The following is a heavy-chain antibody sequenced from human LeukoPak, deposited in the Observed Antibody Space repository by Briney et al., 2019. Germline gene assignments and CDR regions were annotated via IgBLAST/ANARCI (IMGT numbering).Heavy chain of an antibody. V-gene: IGHV4-39*07. D-gene: IGHD1-14*01. CDR3: VRDPTTLVITNRGGFDY. J-gene: IGHJ4*02. CDR2: IYYSGST. Sequence: SETLSLTCTVSGGAIRNNIYYWGWIRQPPGKGLEWIGSIYYSGSTYYSPSLKSRATISVDTSKNQFSLKLISVTAADTAVYYCVRDPTTLVITNRGGFDYWGQGTLVTVSS. CDR1: GGAIRNNIYY.